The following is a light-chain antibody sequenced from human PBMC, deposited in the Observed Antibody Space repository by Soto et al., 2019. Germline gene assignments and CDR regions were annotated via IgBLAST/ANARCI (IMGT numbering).Light chain of an antibody. V-gene: IGKV3-20*01. Sequence: EVVLTQFPKTLSLSPGGRATLSCRASQSLSSNFLVWYQQKPGQAPRLLISSTSRRATGIPDRFSGSGSGTDFTLTISRLDPDDFAVYYCHQSGISPLTFGPGTKVDIK. CDR1: QSLSSNF. CDR3: HQSGISPLT. CDR2: STS. J-gene: IGKJ3*01.